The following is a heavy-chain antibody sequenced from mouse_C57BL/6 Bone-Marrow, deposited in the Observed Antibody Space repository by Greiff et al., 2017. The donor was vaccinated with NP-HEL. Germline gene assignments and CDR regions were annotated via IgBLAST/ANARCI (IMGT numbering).Heavy chain of an antibody. CDR1: GYTFTDYY. CDR3: ARMRGSYDY. Sequence: VQLQQSGPELVKPGASVKISCKASGYTFTDYYMNWVKQSHGKSLEWIGDINPNNGGTSYNQKFKGKATLTVDKSSSTAYMELRSLTSEDSAVYYCARMRGSYDYWGQGTSVTVSS. V-gene: IGHV1-26*01. J-gene: IGHJ4*01. CDR2: INPNNGGT. D-gene: IGHD2-10*01.